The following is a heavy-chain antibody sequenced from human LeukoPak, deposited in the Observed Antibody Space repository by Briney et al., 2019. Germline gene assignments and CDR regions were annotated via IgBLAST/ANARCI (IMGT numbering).Heavy chain of an antibody. CDR2: MSYDGRNE. CDR1: GFAFRTYA. V-gene: IGHV3-30-3*01. Sequence: GRSLRLSCAASGFAFRTYAMHWVRQAPGQGLEWVGIMSYDGRNEYYADSVKGRFTISRDNSKNALFLQMNSLRPEDTANYHCARGYGSGSSYFDYWGQGTLVTVSS. J-gene: IGHJ4*02. CDR3: ARGYGSGSSYFDY. D-gene: IGHD3-10*01.